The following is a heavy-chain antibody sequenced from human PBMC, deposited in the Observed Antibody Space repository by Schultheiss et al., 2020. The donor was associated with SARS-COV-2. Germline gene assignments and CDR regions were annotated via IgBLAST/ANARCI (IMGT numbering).Heavy chain of an antibody. J-gene: IGHJ3*02. Sequence: SETLSLTCTVSGGSVSSGSYYWSWIRQPPGKGLEWIGYIYYSGSTNYNPSRKSRVTISVDTSKNQFSLKLSSVTAADTAVYYCARGRIVVVVAATPWSNDAFDIWGQGTMVTVSS. CDR1: GGSVSSGSYY. CDR3: ARGRIVVVVAATPWSNDAFDI. D-gene: IGHD2-15*01. V-gene: IGHV4-61*01. CDR2: IYYSGST.